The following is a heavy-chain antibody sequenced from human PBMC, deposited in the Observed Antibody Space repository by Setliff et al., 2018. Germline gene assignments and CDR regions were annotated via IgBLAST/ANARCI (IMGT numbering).Heavy chain of an antibody. V-gene: IGHV4-4*07. J-gene: IGHJ4*02. CDR2: IDPSGNT. Sequence: SETLSLTCTVNSGSFGSYYWSWIRQPAGRGLEWMGHIDPSGNTNYHPSLRSRVTISRDTSKNQFSLKLTSVTAADTAVYFCARSLSSGSYWNPRPFYSDSWGQGTLVTVSS. CDR3: ARSLSSGSYWNPRPFYSDS. CDR1: SGSFGSYY. D-gene: IGHD3-10*01.